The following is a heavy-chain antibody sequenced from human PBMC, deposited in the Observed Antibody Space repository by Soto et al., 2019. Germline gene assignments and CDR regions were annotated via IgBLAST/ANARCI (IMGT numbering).Heavy chain of an antibody. J-gene: IGHJ4*02. Sequence: SETLSLTCTVSGGSISSGGYYWSWIRQHPGKGLEWIGYIYYSGSTYYNPSLKSRVTISVDTSKNQFSLKLSSVTAADTAVYYCARAPNTSQGKGFDYWGQGTLVTVSS. D-gene: IGHD3-16*01. V-gene: IGHV4-31*03. CDR2: IYYSGST. CDR1: GGSISSGGYY. CDR3: ARAPNTSQGKGFDY.